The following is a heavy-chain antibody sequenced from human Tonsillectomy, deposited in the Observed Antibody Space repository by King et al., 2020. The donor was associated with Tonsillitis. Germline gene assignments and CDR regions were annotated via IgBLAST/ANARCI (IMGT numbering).Heavy chain of an antibody. CDR1: GFTFSSYS. J-gene: IGHJ6*03. CDR2: ISSDSITI. V-gene: IGHV3-48*01. Sequence: QLVQSGGGLVQPGGSLRISCAASGFTFSSYSMNLVRQAPGKGLEWVAYISSDSITIYYADSVKSRFTIARDNAKNSLYLQMNSLRAEDTAVYYCAKREGDSSGYLYYYYYMDVWGKGTTVTVSS. D-gene: IGHD3-22*01. CDR3: AKREGDSSGYLYYYYYMDV.